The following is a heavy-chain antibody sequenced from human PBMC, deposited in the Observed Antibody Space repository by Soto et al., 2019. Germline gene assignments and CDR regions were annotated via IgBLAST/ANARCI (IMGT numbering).Heavy chain of an antibody. J-gene: IGHJ2*01. V-gene: IGHV4-4*07. Sequence: QVQLQESGPGLVKPSETLSLTCTVSGGSISSYYWSWIRQPAGKGLEWIGRIYTSGSTNYNPSLTSRVTMSVDTSKNQFSLKLRSVPAADPAVYYCASDLPTTVTTYFDLWCRGTLVTVSS. CDR3: ASDLPTTVTTYFDL. D-gene: IGHD4-17*01. CDR1: GGSISSYY. CDR2: IYTSGST.